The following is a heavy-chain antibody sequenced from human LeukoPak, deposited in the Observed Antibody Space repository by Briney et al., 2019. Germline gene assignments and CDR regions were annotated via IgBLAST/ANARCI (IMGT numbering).Heavy chain of an antibody. J-gene: IGHJ4*02. V-gene: IGHV3-23*01. CDR2: IDGGGGRT. Sequence: GGSLRLSCTASGFAFSSYAMSWVRQAPGVGLEWVSAIDGGGGRTWHADSVRGRFAISRDNSKNTLFMQMNSLRAEDTAVYYCAKDFYDSSGSRYDYWGQGTLVTVSS. D-gene: IGHD3-22*01. CDR1: GFAFSSYA. CDR3: AKDFYDSSGSRYDY.